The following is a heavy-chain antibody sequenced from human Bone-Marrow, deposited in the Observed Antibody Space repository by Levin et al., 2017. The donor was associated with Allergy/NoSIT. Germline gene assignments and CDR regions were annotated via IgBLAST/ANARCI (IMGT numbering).Heavy chain of an antibody. CDR3: VRATFGSGSSYFDF. Sequence: GESLKISCAASQFTFSSYSMSWVRQAPGRGLEWLSYISISSSTIYYADSVKGRFTISRDNPKKSLYLQMNSLRAEDTAVYYCVRATFGSGSSYFDFWGQGHLVTVSS. J-gene: IGHJ4*02. CDR1: QFTFSSYS. V-gene: IGHV3-48*01. CDR2: ISISSSTI. D-gene: IGHD3-10*01.